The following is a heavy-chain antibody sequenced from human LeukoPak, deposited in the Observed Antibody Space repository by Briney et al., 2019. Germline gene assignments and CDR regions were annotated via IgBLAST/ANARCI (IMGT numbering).Heavy chain of an antibody. CDR2: IYYSGST. D-gene: IGHD1-14*01. CDR1: GGSITSGDYY. CDR3: ARDPAGGHEFDP. J-gene: IGHJ5*02. V-gene: IGHV4-30-4*01. Sequence: SETLSLTCTVSGGSITSGDYYWSWIRQPPGKGLEWIGYIYYSGSTSYNPSLRSRVTISVDTSKNQFSLKLSSVIAADTAVYYCARDPAGGHEFDPWGQGTLVTVSS.